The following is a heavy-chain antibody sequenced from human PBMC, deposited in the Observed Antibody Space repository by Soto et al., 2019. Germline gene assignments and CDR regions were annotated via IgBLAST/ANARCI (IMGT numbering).Heavy chain of an antibody. J-gene: IGHJ3*02. CDR1: GYTFTSYG. Sequence: ASVKVSCKASGYTFTSYGISWVRQAPGQGLEWMGWISAYNGNTNYAQKLQGRVTMTTDTSTSTAYMELRSLRSDDTAVYYCARDWGIAARRKDDAFDIWGQGTMVTVSS. D-gene: IGHD6-6*01. V-gene: IGHV1-18*01. CDR2: ISAYNGNT. CDR3: ARDWGIAARRKDDAFDI.